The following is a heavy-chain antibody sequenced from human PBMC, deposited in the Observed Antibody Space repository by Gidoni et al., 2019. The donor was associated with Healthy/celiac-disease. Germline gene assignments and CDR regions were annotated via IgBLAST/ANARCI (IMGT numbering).Heavy chain of an antibody. CDR2: IAYDGSNK. D-gene: IGHD1-20*01. J-gene: IGHJ5*02. CDR1: GSTFSRYA. V-gene: IGHV3-30*04. Sequence: QVQLVESGGGVVQPGWSLRLSCAASGSTFSRYAMHWVRQAPGKGLEWVAVIAYDGSNKYYADSVKGRFTIARDNSKNTLYLQMNSLRAEDTAVYYCARALRPMVYNWFDPWGQGTLVTVSS. CDR3: ARALRPMVYNWFDP.